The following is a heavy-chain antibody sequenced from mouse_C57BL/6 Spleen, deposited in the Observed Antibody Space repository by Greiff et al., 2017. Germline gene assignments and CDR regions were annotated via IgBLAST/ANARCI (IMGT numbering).Heavy chain of an antibody. Sequence: VQLQQSGPELVKPGASVKISCKASGYAFSSSWMNWVKQRPGTGLEWIGRIYPGAGGTNYNGKFKDQATLTADKSSSTAYMHLSRLTSEDSAVYYCARIYGSSSYYFDYWGQGTTLTVSS. CDR1: GYAFSSSW. CDR3: ARIYGSSSYYFDY. J-gene: IGHJ2*01. D-gene: IGHD1-1*01. V-gene: IGHV1-82*01. CDR2: IYPGAGGT.